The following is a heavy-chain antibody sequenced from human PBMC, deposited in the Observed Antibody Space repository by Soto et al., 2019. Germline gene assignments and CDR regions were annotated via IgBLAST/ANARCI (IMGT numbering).Heavy chain of an antibody. J-gene: IGHJ6*02. CDR3: ARELRGYYAMDV. Sequence: QVQLLQSGAEVKKPGSSVKVSCKASGGTFSSYAISWVRQAPGEGLEWMGGIIPIFGAAHYAQNFQGRVTITADDSASTVYMELSSLRSDDTALYFCARELRGYYAMDVWGQGTTVTVSS. CDR1: GGTFSSYA. CDR2: IIPIFGAA. V-gene: IGHV1-69*01.